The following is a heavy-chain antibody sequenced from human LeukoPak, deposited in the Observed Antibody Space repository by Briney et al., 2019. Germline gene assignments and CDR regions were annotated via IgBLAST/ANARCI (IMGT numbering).Heavy chain of an antibody. J-gene: IGHJ4*02. CDR3: ARALPNSSSWPRLVFDY. Sequence: ASVKVSCKASGYTFTSYGLSWVRQAPGQGLEWMGWINPNSGGTNYAQKFQGRVTMTRDTSISTAYMELSRLRSDDTAVYYCARALPNSSSWPRLVFDYWGQGTQVTVSS. CDR2: INPNSGGT. V-gene: IGHV1-2*02. CDR1: GYTFTSYG. D-gene: IGHD6-13*01.